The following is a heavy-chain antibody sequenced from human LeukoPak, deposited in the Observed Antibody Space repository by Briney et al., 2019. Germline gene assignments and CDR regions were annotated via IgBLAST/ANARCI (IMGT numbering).Heavy chain of an antibody. CDR2: LSNTGSDI. CDR3: ARGHWGLDY. J-gene: IGHJ4*02. V-gene: IGHV3-11*01. CDR1: GFTFSDHY. Sequence: GGSLRLSCAVSGFTFSDHYMTWIRQAPGKGLEYISYLSNTGSDISYADSVKGRFSISRDNAKYSLYLQMNSLRAEDTAMYYCARGHWGLDYWGQGTLVTVSS. D-gene: IGHD7-27*01.